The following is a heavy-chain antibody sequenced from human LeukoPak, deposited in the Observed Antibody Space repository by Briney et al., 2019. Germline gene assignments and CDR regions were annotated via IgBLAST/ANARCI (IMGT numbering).Heavy chain of an antibody. J-gene: IGHJ4*02. Sequence: GGSLRLSCVASGFTFSTYGMHWVRQAPGKGLEWVAFIRYDGSKKYYADSVKGRLTISRDNSKNTLYLQMNSLRTEDTAVYYCAKDKAVAGVNGGDYWGQGTLVTVSS. CDR3: AKDKAVAGVNGGDY. CDR2: IRYDGSKK. V-gene: IGHV3-30*02. CDR1: GFTFSTYG. D-gene: IGHD6-19*01.